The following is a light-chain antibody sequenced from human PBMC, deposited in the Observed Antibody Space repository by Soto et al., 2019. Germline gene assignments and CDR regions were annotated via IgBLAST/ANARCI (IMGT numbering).Light chain of an antibody. J-gene: IGKJ1*01. CDR3: QQYNSYWT. V-gene: IGKV1-5*03. Sequence: DIQMPQSPSTLSASVGERVTITCRTSQGTSSWLAWYQQKPGKAPKLRIYKASSLESGARPRFRGSGFGREVTLTISSRQPDDFATYYCQQYNSYWTSGQGTKVQIK. CDR1: QGTSSW. CDR2: KAS.